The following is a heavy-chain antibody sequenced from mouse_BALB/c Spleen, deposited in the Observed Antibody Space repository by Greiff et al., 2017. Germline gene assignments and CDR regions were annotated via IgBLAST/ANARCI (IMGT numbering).Heavy chain of an antibody. CDR2: IDPENGDT. V-gene: IGHV14-4*02. CDR3: KRGYAMDY. Sequence: VHVKQSGAELVRSGASVKLSCTASGFNIKDYYMPWVKQRPEQGLEWIGWIDPENGDTEYAPKFQGKATMTADTSSNTAYLQLSSLTSEDTAVYYCKRGYAMDYWGQGTSVTVSS. CDR1: GFNIKDYY. J-gene: IGHJ4*01.